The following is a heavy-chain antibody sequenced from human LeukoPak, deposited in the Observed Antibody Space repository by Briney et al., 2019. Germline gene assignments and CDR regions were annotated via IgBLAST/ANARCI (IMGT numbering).Heavy chain of an antibody. J-gene: IGHJ4*02. CDR1: GFTFSSYA. D-gene: IGHD6-6*01. CDR2: ISYDGSNK. Sequence: PGGSLRLSCAASGFTFSSYAMHWVRQAPGKGLEWVAVISYDGSNKYYADSVKGRFTISRDNSKNTLYLQMNSLRAEDTAVYYCARYSSSSTWGQGTLVTVSS. CDR3: ARYSSSST. V-gene: IGHV3-30-3*01.